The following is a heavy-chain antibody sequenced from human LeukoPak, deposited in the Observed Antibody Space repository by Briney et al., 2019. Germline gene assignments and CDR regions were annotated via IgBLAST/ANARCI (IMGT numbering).Heavy chain of an antibody. D-gene: IGHD2-8*01. CDR2: IKYDGSDE. J-gene: IGHJ6*03. Sequence: VGALRLSCAASRFTLSSYGMHWVRQAPGEGLEWVAYIKYDGSDEQYADSVKGRFSISRDSSKNILYLQMNSLRAEDTAVYYCAKDRCSNGVGCYYYYMDVWGKGTTVTISS. V-gene: IGHV3-30*02. CDR1: RFTLSSYG. CDR3: AKDRCSNGVGCYYYYMDV.